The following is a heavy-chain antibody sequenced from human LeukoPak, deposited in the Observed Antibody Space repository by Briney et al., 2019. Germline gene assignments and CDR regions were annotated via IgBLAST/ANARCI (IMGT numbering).Heavy chain of an antibody. CDR1: GGSFSGYY. V-gene: IGHV4-34*01. D-gene: IGHD3-16*02. CDR2: INHSGST. J-gene: IGHJ4*02. CDR3: ARGLRYYDYVWGSYRFFGPFDY. Sequence: PSETLSLTCAVYGGSFSGYYWSWIRQPPGKGLEWIGEINHSGSTNYNPSLKSRVTISVDTSKNQFSLKLSSVTAADTAVYYCARGLRYYDYVWGSYRFFGPFDYWGQGTLVTVSS.